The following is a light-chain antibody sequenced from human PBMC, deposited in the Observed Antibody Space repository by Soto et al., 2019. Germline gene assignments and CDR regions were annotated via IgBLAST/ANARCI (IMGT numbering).Light chain of an antibody. CDR2: NSN. J-gene: IGLJ3*02. CDR3: ATWDDSLTARGV. Sequence: QSVLTQTPSASGTPGQTVTNSCSGSRSNLGKNAVSWYQQFPGTAPKLLIYNSNQRPARVPARFSGSKSGTSASLAISGLQSEDEVDYSCATWDDSLTARGVFGGGTKHTVL. CDR1: RSNLGKNA. V-gene: IGLV1-44*01.